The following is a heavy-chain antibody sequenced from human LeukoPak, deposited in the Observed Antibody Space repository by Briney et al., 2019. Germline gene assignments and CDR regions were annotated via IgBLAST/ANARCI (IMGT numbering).Heavy chain of an antibody. CDR3: AELGITMIGGV. Sequence: GGSLRLSCAASGFTFSTYSFNWVRQAPGKRLEWVSSISSSIIYIYYADSVKGRFTISRDNAKNSLYLQMNSLRAEDTAVYYCAELGITMIGGVWGKGTTVTVSS. CDR1: GFTFSTYS. CDR2: ISSSIIYI. V-gene: IGHV3-21*01. J-gene: IGHJ6*04. D-gene: IGHD3-10*02.